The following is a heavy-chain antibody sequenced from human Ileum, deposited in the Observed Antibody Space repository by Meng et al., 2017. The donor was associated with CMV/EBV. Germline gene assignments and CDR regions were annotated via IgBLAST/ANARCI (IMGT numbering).Heavy chain of an antibody. J-gene: IGHJ4*02. CDR1: GFTFSSYA. CDR3: AKISGPVRGHFDY. D-gene: IGHD3-10*01. CDR2: IYSGGSST. V-gene: IGHV3-23*03. Sequence: CAASGFTFSSYAMSWVRQAPGKGLEWVSVIYSGGSSTYYADSVKGRFAISRDNSKNTLYLQMNSLRAEDTAVYYCAKISGPVRGHFDYWGQGTLVTVSS.